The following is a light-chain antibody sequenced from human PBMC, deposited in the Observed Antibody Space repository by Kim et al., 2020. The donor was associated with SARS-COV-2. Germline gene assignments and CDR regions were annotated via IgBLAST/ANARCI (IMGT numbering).Light chain of an antibody. V-gene: IGLV1-47*01. J-gene: IGLJ3*02. Sequence: VTLSCYETNSNPVTEYVYWYHKFPGRAPKVHIYRDNRRPSGVPGRLSGSKSGTSASLAISGLRSEDEADYYCAAWDDSLSAWLFGGGTKLTVL. CDR3: AAWDDSLSAWL. CDR1: NSNPVTEY. CDR2: RDN.